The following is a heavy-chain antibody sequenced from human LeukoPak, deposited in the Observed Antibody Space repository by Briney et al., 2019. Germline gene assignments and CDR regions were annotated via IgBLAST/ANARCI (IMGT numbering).Heavy chain of an antibody. J-gene: IGHJ4*02. D-gene: IGHD3-22*01. Sequence: SETLSLTCTVSGGSISSHYWSWIRQPPGKGLERIGYIYYSGTTNYNPSLKSRVTISVDTSKNQFSLKLSSVTAADTAVYYCARVGDYYDSSGYYYSHNYWGQGTLVTVSS. CDR3: ARVGDYYDSSGYYYSHNY. CDR2: IYYSGTT. V-gene: IGHV4-59*11. CDR1: GGSISSHY.